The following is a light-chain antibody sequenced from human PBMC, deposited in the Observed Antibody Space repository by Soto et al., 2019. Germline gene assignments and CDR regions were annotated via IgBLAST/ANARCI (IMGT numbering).Light chain of an antibody. Sequence: QSVLTQPPSVSATPGQRVVISCSGSSSNIGSNTVNWYQQFPGTAPQLLFFRNTQRPSGVPDRFSASKSGTSASLAISGLQYRDEADYYCAAWDASLEGMVFGGGTKLTVL. CDR3: AAWDASLEGMV. CDR1: SSNIGSNT. J-gene: IGLJ2*01. V-gene: IGLV1-44*01. CDR2: RNT.